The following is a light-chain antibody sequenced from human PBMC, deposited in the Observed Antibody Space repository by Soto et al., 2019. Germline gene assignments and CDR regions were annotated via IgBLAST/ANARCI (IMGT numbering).Light chain of an antibody. CDR1: SSDVGGYNY. CDR3: SSYAGSSNV. Sequence: QSVLTQPPSASGSPGQSVAISCTGTSSDVGGYNYVSWYQQHPGKAPKLMIYEVNKRPSGVPDRFSGSKSGNTASLTVSGLQAEDEADYYCSSYAGSSNVFGAGIKVIV. CDR2: EVN. V-gene: IGLV2-8*01. J-gene: IGLJ1*01.